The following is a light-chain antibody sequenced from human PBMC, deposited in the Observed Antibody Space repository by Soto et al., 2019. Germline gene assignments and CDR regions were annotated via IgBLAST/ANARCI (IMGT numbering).Light chain of an antibody. CDR1: QSVCSD. J-gene: IGKJ4*01. Sequence: EIVMTQSPATLSVSPGERVTLSCRASQSVCSDLAWYQQKRGQAPRLLLYDATTRATGIPARFSGSRSGTDFTLTISSLQSEDFAVYYCQQYNDWLTFGGGTKVEIK. CDR2: DAT. CDR3: QQYNDWLT. V-gene: IGKV3-15*01.